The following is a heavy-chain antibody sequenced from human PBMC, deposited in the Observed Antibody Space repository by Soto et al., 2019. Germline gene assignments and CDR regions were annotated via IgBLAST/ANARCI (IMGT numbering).Heavy chain of an antibody. CDR2: IIPILGIA. Sequence: QVQLVQSGAEVKKPGSSVKVSCKASGGTFSSYTISWVRQAPGQGLEWMGRIIPILGIANYAQKFQGRVTITADKSTSTAYMELSSLRSEDTAVYYCAAMTGEAPGAFDIWGQGTMVTVSS. J-gene: IGHJ3*02. CDR1: GGTFSSYT. D-gene: IGHD3-9*01. CDR3: AAMTGEAPGAFDI. V-gene: IGHV1-69*02.